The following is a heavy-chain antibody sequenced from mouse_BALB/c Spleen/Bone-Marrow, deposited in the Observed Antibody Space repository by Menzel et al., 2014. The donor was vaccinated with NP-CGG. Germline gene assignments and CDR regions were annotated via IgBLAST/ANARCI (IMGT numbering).Heavy chain of an antibody. CDR3: SRGNPLYAMDY. CDR2: INPSTGYT. Sequence: VKLVESGAELAKPGASVKMSCKASGYTFTSYWMHWVKQRPGQGLEWIGYINPSTGYTDYNQKFNDKATLTADKSSSTAYMQLSILTSKDSAVYYCSRGNPLYAMDYWGQGTSVTVSS. D-gene: IGHD2-1*01. V-gene: IGHV1-7*01. CDR1: GYTFTSYW. J-gene: IGHJ4*01.